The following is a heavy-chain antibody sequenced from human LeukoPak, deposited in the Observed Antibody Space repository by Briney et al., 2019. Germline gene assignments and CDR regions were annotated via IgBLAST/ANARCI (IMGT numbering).Heavy chain of an antibody. D-gene: IGHD3-10*01. CDR1: GGSVSSGSYY. V-gene: IGHV4-61*01. J-gene: IGHJ3*02. CDR2: FYYKGSA. Sequence: SETLSLTCTVSGGSVSSGSYYWSWIRQPPGKGLEWIGCFYYKGSANYNPSLKSRVTISADTSKNQFSLKLSSVTAADTAVYYCARGLLWFGEPGAFDIWGQGTMVTVSS. CDR3: ARGLLWFGEPGAFDI.